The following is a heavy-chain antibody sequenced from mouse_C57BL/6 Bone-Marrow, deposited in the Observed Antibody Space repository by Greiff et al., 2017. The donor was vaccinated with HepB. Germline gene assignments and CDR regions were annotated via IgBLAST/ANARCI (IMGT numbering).Heavy chain of an antibody. V-gene: IGHV2-2*01. J-gene: IGHJ3*01. Sequence: VQLQQSGPGLVQPSQSLSITCTVSGFSLTSYGVHWVRQSPGKGLEWLGVIWSGGSTDYNAAFISRLSISKDNSKSQVFFKMNGLQADDTAIYYCARPNYYGSSFPFAYWGQGTLVTVSA. CDR2: IWSGGST. CDR1: GFSLTSYG. D-gene: IGHD1-1*01. CDR3: ARPNYYGSSFPFAY.